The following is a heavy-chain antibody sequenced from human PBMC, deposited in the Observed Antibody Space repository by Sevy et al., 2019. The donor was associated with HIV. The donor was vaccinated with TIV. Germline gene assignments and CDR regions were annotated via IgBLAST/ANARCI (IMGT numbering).Heavy chain of an antibody. D-gene: IGHD6-13*01. CDR3: ARDSGIAAAGPYYYYGMDV. V-gene: IGHV3-7*01. J-gene: IGHJ6*02. Sequence: GGSLRLSCAASGFTFSSYWMSWVRQAPGKGLEWVANIKQDGSEKYYVDSVKGRFTISRDNAKNSLYLQMNSLRAEDTAVYYCARDSGIAAAGPYYYYGMDVWGQGTTVTVSS. CDR1: GFTFSSYW. CDR2: IKQDGSEK.